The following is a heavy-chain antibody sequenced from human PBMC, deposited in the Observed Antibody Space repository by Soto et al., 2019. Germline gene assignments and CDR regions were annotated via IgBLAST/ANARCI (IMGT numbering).Heavy chain of an antibody. CDR3: ARRCYYDSSGYYIFDP. V-gene: IGHV5-51*01. CDR2: IYPGDSET. D-gene: IGHD3-22*01. CDR1: GYSFTSYW. Sequence: AGESLKISCKGSGYSFTSYWIGWVRQMPGKGLEWMGIIYPGDSETRYSPSFQGQVTISADKSISTAYLQWSSLKASDTAMYYCARRCYYDSSGYYIFDPWGQGTLVTVSS. J-gene: IGHJ5*02.